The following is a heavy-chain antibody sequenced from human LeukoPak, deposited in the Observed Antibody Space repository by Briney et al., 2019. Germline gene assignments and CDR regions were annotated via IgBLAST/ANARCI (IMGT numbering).Heavy chain of an antibody. Sequence: GGSLRHSCAASGFTFSSYAMHWVRQAPGKGLEWVAVISYDGSNKYYADSVKGRFTISRDNSKNTLYLQMNSLRAEDTAVYYCARALIAAAGTGYFDYWGQGTLVTVSS. CDR2: ISYDGSNK. D-gene: IGHD6-13*01. J-gene: IGHJ4*02. CDR1: GFTFSSYA. CDR3: ARALIAAAGTGYFDY. V-gene: IGHV3-30*04.